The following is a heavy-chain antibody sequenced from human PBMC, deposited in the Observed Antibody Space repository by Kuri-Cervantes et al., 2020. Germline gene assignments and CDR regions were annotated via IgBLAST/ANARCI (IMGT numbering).Heavy chain of an antibody. J-gene: IGHJ4*02. V-gene: IGHV4-39*07. CDR3: ARDGPMDY. Sequence: SETLSLTCTVSGGSISSSSYYWGWIRQPPGKGLEWIGGIYYSGSTYYNPSLKSRVTISVDTSKNQFSLKLSSVTAADTAVYYCARDGPMDYWGQGTLVTVSS. CDR1: GGSISSSSYY. CDR2: IYYSGST.